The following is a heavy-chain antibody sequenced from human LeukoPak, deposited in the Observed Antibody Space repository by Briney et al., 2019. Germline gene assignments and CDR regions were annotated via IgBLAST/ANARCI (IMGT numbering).Heavy chain of an antibody. CDR3: GRLEDYYDSIGHETPTLFDY. V-gene: IGHV1-18*01. CDR1: GYTFTSYG. D-gene: IGHD3-22*01. J-gene: IGHJ4*02. Sequence: ASVKVSCKASGYTFTSYGISWVRQAPGQGREWMGWISAYNGNRNYAQKLQGRVTITADKSTSTAYMELSSLRSEDTGVYYCGRLEDYYDSIGHETPTLFDYWGQGTLVTVSS. CDR2: ISAYNGNR.